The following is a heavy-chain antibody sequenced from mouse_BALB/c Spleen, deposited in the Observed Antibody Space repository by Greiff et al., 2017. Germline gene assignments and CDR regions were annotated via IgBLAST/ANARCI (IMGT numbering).Heavy chain of an antibody. CDR2: ISSGSSTI. J-gene: IGHJ1*01. CDR1: GFTFSSFG. D-gene: IGHD2-3*01. V-gene: IGHV5-17*02. Sequence: EVKVEESGGGLVQPGGSRKLSCAASGFTFSSFGMHWVRQAPEKGLEWVAYISSGSSTIYYADTVKGRFTISRDNPKNTLFLQMTSLRSEDTAMYYCARSDGYYWYFDVWGAGTTVTVSS. CDR3: ARSDGYYWYFDV.